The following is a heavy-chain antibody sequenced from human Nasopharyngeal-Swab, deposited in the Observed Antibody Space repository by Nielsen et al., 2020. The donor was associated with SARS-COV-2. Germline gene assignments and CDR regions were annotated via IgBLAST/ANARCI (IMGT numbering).Heavy chain of an antibody. D-gene: IGHD2-2*01. CDR3: AKAIVVVPAAMGGYYYYGMDV. J-gene: IGHJ6*02. V-gene: IGHV3-30*18. CDR2: ISYDGSNK. Sequence: GESLKISCAASGFTFSSYGMHWVRQAPGKGLEWVAVISYDGSNKYYADSVKGPFTISRDNSKNTLYLQMNSLRAEDTAVYYCAKAIVVVPAAMGGYYYYGMDVWGQGTTVTVSS. CDR1: GFTFSSYG.